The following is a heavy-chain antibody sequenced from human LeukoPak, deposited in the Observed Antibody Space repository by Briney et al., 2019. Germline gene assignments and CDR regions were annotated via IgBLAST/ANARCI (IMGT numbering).Heavy chain of an antibody. Sequence: SETLSLTCTVSGGSISSGSYYWSWIRQPAGKGLEWIGRIYTSGSTNYNPSLKSRVTISVDTSKNQFSLKLSSMTAADTAVYYCARAKFIAARPDVGFYYWGQGTLVTVSS. D-gene: IGHD6-6*01. J-gene: IGHJ4*02. CDR3: ARAKFIAARPDVGFYY. CDR2: IYTSGST. CDR1: GGSISSGSYY. V-gene: IGHV4-61*02.